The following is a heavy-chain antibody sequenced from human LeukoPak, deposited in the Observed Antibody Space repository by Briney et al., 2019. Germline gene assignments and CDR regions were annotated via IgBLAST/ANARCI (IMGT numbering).Heavy chain of an antibody. J-gene: IGHJ4*02. CDR1: GFTFSSYA. CDR2: ISYDGSNK. D-gene: IGHD6-13*01. Sequence: QPGRSLRLSCAASGFTFSSYAMHWVRQAPGKGLEWVAVISYDGSNKYYADSVKGRFTISRDNSKNTLYLQMNSLRAEDTAVYYCARDARQQLVERFDYWGQGTLVTVSS. CDR3: ARDARQQLVERFDY. V-gene: IGHV3-30-3*01.